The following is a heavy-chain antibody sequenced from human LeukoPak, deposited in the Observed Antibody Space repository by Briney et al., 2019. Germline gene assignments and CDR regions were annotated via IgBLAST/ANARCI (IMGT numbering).Heavy chain of an antibody. Sequence: PSETLSLTCTVSGGSISSYYWSWIRQPPGKGLESIGYIYYSGSTHYNPSLKSRVTISVDTSKNQFSLKLSSVTAADTAVYFCARARNYYDSSDYYYEGDAFDIWGQGTMVTVS. V-gene: IGHV4-59*01. CDR3: ARARNYYDSSDYYYEGDAFDI. D-gene: IGHD3-22*01. CDR1: GGSISSYY. CDR2: IYYSGST. J-gene: IGHJ3*02.